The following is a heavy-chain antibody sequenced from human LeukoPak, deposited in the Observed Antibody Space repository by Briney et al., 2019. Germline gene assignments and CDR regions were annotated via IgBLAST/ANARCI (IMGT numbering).Heavy chain of an antibody. V-gene: IGHV1-69*13. D-gene: IGHD2-21*02. CDR2: IIPIFGTA. CDR3: ARAFHELDCGGDSSPLDY. Sequence: SVKVSCQASGGTFSSYAINWVRQAPGQGLEWMGGIIPIFGTANYAQKFQGRVTITADESTSTAYMELSSLRSEDTAVYYCARAFHELDCGGDSSPLDYWGQGTLVTVSS. CDR1: GGTFSSYA. J-gene: IGHJ4*02.